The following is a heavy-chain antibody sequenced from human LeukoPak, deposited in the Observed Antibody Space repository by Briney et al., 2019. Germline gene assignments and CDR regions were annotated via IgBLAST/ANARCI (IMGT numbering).Heavy chain of an antibody. CDR3: AGVRRYFDSSGYHYDWFDP. Sequence: SETLSLTCSISGGSVSSGSYYWSWIRQPPGKGLEWIGYIYNNASTNYNPSLKSRVTISVDTSKNQFSLKLTSVTAADTAVYYCAGVRRYFDSSGYHYDWFDPWGQGTLVTVSS. D-gene: IGHD3-22*01. CDR2: IYNNAST. V-gene: IGHV4-61*01. J-gene: IGHJ5*02. CDR1: GGSVSSGSYY.